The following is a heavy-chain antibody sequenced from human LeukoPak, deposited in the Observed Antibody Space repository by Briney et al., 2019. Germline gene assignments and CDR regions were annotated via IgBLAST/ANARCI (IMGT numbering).Heavy chain of an antibody. CDR2: IYYSGTT. J-gene: IGHJ4*02. D-gene: IGHD3-16*01. V-gene: IGHV4-39*01. CDR1: GGSITRGTHY. CDR3: ARHNPYFDY. Sequence: SETLSLTCTVSGGSITRGTHYWGWIRQPPGKGLEWIGSIYYSGTTYYNPSLKSRATISIDTSKNQVSLKLTSVTATDTAVYYCARHNPYFDYWGQGTLVTVSS.